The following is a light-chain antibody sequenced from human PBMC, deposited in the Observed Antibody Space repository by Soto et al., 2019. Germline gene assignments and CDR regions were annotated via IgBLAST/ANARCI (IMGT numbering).Light chain of an antibody. CDR2: AAS. Sequence: DLQMTQSPSSLSASVGDRVTITCRASQSISNYLNWYQQKPGKAPELLIYAASSLQSGVPSRFSGSGSGTDFTRTITSLQPADVATYYCQQSYGTPWTFGQGAKLEIK. J-gene: IGKJ2*01. CDR3: QQSYGTPWT. V-gene: IGKV1-39*01. CDR1: QSISNY.